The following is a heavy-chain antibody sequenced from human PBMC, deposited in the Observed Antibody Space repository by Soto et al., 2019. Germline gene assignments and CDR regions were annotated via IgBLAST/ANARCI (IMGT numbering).Heavy chain of an antibody. CDR2: ISGSGGST. D-gene: IGHD7-27*01. V-gene: IGHV3-23*01. CDR3: ARDLSWGSNWYYYMDV. Sequence: TGGSLRLSCAASGFTFSSYAMSWVRQAPGKGLEWVSAISGSGGSTYYADSVKGRFTVSRDNARNSLYLQMNSLRAEDTAVYYCARDLSWGSNWYYYMDVWGKGTTVTVSS. J-gene: IGHJ6*03. CDR1: GFTFSSYA.